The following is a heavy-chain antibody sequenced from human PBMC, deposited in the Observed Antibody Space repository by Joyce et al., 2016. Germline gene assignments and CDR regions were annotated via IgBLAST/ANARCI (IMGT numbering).Heavy chain of an antibody. CDR2: ISHSGST. J-gene: IGHJ4*02. CDR1: GGSITSGDYY. Sequence: QVQLQESGPGLVKPSQTLSLTCTVSGGSITSGDYYWSWTRQRPGKGLEWIWYISHSGSTYSNPSLKSRVIMSVDTAKNQLSLKLSSVTAADTAVYYCARQNDDILTGFSDYWGQGILVTVSS. D-gene: IGHD3-9*01. V-gene: IGHV4-31*03. CDR3: ARQNDDILTGFSDY.